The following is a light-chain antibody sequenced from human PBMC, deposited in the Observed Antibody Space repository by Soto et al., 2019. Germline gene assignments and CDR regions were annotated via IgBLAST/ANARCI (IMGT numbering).Light chain of an antibody. Sequence: EIVLTQSPGTLSLSPGERATLSCRASQSVSSSYLAWYQQKPGQAPRLLIYGASSRATGIPDRFSGSGSGKDFTLTISRLEPEDFAVYYCQHYGSSPGTFGQGTKVEI. CDR3: QHYGSSPGT. V-gene: IGKV3-20*01. CDR2: GAS. CDR1: QSVSSSY. J-gene: IGKJ1*01.